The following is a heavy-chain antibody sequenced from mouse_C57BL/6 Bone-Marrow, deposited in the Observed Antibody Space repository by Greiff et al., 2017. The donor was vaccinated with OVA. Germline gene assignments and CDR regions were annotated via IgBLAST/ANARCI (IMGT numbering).Heavy chain of an antibody. CDR3: SRGPFAY. Sequence: QVQLQQPGAELVMPGASVKLSCKASGYTFTSYWMHWVKQRPGQGLEWIGEIDPSDSYTNSTQKFKGKSTLTVDKSSSTAYMQLSSLTSEDSAVYYCSRGPFAYWGQGTLVTVSA. CDR1: GYTFTSYW. CDR2: IDPSDSYT. J-gene: IGHJ3*01. V-gene: IGHV1-69*01.